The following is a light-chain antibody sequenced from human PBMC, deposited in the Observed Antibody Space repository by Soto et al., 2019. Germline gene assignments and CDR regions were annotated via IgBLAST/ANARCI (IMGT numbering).Light chain of an antibody. J-gene: IGKJ4*01. CDR1: QSVSSSY. V-gene: IGKV3D-20*02. Sequence: EIVLTQSPGTLSLSPGERATLSCRASQSVSSSYLAWYQQKPGQAPRLLIYGASNRATGIPARFSGSGSGTDFTLTISSLEPEDFAVYYCQQRSNWPLTLGGGTKVDIK. CDR3: QQRSNWPLT. CDR2: GAS.